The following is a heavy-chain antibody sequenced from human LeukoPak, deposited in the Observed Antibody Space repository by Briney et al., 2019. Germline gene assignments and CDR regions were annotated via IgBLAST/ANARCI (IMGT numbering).Heavy chain of an antibody. CDR2: IRSDGGNQ. V-gene: IGHV3-30*02. Sequence: GGSLRLSCAASGFSFSRYGMHWVRQAPGKGLDWVAFIRSDGGNQDYADSVKDRFTISRDNSKITLSLQMNSLRAEDTAVYYCAKDRDGYCSSTSCYAFDYWGQGTLVTVSS. CDR3: AKDRDGYCSSTSCYAFDY. D-gene: IGHD2-2*01. CDR1: GFSFSRYG. J-gene: IGHJ4*02.